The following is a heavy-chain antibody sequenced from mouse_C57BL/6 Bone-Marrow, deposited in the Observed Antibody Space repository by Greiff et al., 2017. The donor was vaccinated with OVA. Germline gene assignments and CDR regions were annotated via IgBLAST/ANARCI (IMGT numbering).Heavy chain of an antibody. CDR3: ASDYDGGGFDY. V-gene: IGHV5-2*01. J-gene: IGHJ2*01. Sequence: VDVKQSGGGLVQPGESLKLSCESNEYEFPSHDMSWVRKTPEKRLELVAAINSDGGSTYYPDTMERRFIISRDNTKKTLYLQMSSLRSEDTALYYCASDYDGGGFDYWGQGTTLTVSS. D-gene: IGHD2-4*01. CDR1: EYEFPSHD. CDR2: INSDGGST.